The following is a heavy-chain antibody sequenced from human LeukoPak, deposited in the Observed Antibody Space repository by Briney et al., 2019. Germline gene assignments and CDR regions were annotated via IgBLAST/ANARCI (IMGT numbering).Heavy chain of an antibody. Sequence: WASVKVSCKASGYTFTGYYMHWVRQAPGQGLEWMGWISPNSGGTNYAQKFQGRVTMTRDTSISTAYMELSRLRSDDTAVYYCASGMITFGGVIVIDKPLDYWGQGTLVTVSS. CDR2: ISPNSGGT. CDR3: ASGMITFGGVIVIDKPLDY. CDR1: GYTFTGYY. J-gene: IGHJ4*02. V-gene: IGHV1-2*02. D-gene: IGHD3-16*02.